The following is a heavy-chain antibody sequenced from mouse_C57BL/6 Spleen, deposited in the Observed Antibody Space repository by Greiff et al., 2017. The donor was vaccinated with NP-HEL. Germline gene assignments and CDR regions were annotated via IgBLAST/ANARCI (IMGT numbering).Heavy chain of an antibody. CDR1: GYTFTSYW. J-gene: IGHJ2*01. V-gene: IGHV1-52*01. CDR3: AREGMGQDPYYFDY. Sequence: QVQLQQPGAELVRPGSSVKLSCKASGYTFTSYWMHWVKQRPIQGLEWIGNIDPSDSETHYNQKFKDKATLTVDKSSSTAYMQLSSLTSEDSAVYYCAREGMGQDPYYFDYWGQGTTLTVSS. CDR2: IDPSDSET. D-gene: IGHD3-3*01.